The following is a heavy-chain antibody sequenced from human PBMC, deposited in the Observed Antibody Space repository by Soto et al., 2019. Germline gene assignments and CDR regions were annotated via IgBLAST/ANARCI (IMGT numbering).Heavy chain of an antibody. CDR1: GFTFSGYG. V-gene: IGHV3-33*01. D-gene: IGHD2-15*01. CDR3: ARLEGYCSGGICYAGPPDY. J-gene: IGHJ4*02. Sequence: QVQLVESGGGVVQPGRSLRLSCAASGFTFSGYGMHWVRQAPGKGLEWVAVIWNDGSKSYHADSVKGRFTISRDNPKNPLYLQMNSLRVEDTAVYYCARLEGYCSGGICYAGPPDYWGQGTLVTVSS. CDR2: IWNDGSKS.